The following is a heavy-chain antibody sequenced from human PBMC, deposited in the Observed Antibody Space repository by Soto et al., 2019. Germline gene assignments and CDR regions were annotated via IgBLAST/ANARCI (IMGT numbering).Heavy chain of an antibody. CDR3: ASSGHYLPFDY. V-gene: IGHV3-74*01. CDR2: INSDGSNI. CDR1: GFSFSIYW. J-gene: IGHJ4*02. Sequence: DVELVESGGGLVQPGGSLRLSWTTSGFSFSIYWMHWVRQGPGMGLEWVSRINSDGSNIDYADSVKGRFTISRDNAQNTLFLQLNSLGAGDTAVYYCASSGHYLPFDYWGQGTVVTVSS. D-gene: IGHD3-22*01.